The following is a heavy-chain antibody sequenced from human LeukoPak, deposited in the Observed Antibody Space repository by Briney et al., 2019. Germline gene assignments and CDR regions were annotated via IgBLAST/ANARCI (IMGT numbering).Heavy chain of an antibody. V-gene: IGHV4-34*01. D-gene: IGHD5-24*01. CDR1: GGSTSAYY. J-gene: IGHJ4*02. CDR3: ARHEWLPIDY. Sequence: SETLSLTCAVSGGSTSAYYRTWIRQPPGKGLEWIGEVTQSGSTNYNPTLKSRVTMSVDTSKIQFSLKLTSVTAADTAVYYCARHEWLPIDYWGQGTLVTVSS. CDR2: VTQSGST.